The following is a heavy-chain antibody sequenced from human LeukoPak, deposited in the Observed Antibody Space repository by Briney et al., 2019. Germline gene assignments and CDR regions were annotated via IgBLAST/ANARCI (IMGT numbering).Heavy chain of an antibody. CDR3: ARGPLQLGYCSSTSCYLPIDY. CDR1: GFTFSSYA. D-gene: IGHD2-2*01. V-gene: IGHV3-30-3*01. CDR2: ISYDGSNK. Sequence: GRSLRLSCAASGFTFSSYAMHWVRQAPGKGLEWVAVISYDGSNKYYADSVKGRLTISRDNSKNTLYLQMNSLRAEDTAVYYCARGPLQLGYCSSTSCYLPIDYWGQGTLVTVSS. J-gene: IGHJ4*02.